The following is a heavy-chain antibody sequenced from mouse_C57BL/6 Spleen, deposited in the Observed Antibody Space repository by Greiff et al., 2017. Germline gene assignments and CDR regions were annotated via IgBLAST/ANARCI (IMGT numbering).Heavy chain of an antibody. J-gene: IGHJ4*01. V-gene: IGHV1-55*01. CDR1: GYTFTSYW. Sequence: VKLQQPGAELVKPGASVKMSCKASGYTFTSYWITWVKQRPGQGLEWIGDIYPGSGSTNYNEKFKSKATLTVDTSSSTAYMQLSSLTSEDSAVXYCARRLREDYYAMDYWGQGTSVTVSA. CDR2: IYPGSGST. D-gene: IGHD1-1*01. CDR3: ARRLREDYYAMDY.